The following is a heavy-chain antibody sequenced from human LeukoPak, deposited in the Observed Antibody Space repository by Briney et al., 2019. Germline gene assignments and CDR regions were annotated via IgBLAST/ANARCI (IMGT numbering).Heavy chain of an antibody. D-gene: IGHD6-19*01. CDR2: ISSSSSYI. V-gene: IGHV3-21*04. J-gene: IGHJ3*02. CDR3: ARHGGLVQAFDI. Sequence: GGSLRLSCAASGFTLSSYSMNWVRQAPGKGLEWVSSISSSSSYIYYADSVKGRFTISRDNAKNSLYLQMSSLKASDTAMYYCARHGGLVQAFDIWGQGTMVTVSS. CDR1: GFTLSSYS.